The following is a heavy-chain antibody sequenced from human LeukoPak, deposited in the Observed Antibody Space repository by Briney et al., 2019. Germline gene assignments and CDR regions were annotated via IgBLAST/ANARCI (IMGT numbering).Heavy chain of an antibody. CDR2: ISGSGGST. CDR1: GFTFSSYA. CDR3: ASPHYCSGSSCCFGY. D-gene: IGHD2-15*01. J-gene: IGHJ4*03. Sequence: GGSLRLSCAASGFTFSSYAMSWVRQAPGKGLEWVSAISGSGGSTYYADSVKGRFTISRDNSKNTLYLQMNSLRAEDTAVYFCASPHYCSGSSCCFGYWGQGTLVTVSS. V-gene: IGHV3-23*01.